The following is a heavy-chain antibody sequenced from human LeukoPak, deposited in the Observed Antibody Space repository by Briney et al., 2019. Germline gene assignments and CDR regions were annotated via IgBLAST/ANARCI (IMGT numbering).Heavy chain of an antibody. CDR2: ITTYNGNT. V-gene: IGHV1-18*01. Sequence: VASVKVSCKASGYTFTSYGITWVRQAPGQGLEWMGWITTYNGNTYYAQNFQGRVTMTADTSTSTAYMEVRSLRSDDTAVYYCARLSPPIASFCSGGTCYSGGFDPWGQETLVTVSS. J-gene: IGHJ5*02. CDR1: GYTFTSYG. D-gene: IGHD2-15*01. CDR3: ARLSPPIASFCSGGTCYSGGFDP.